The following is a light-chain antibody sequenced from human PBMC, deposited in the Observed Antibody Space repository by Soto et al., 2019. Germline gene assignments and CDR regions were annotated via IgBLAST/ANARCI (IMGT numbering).Light chain of an antibody. CDR3: QQYNNWPFS. J-gene: IGKJ5*01. V-gene: IGKV1-5*01. CDR1: QSVSNW. CDR2: DAS. Sequence: DIQMTQSPSTLSASVGDRVTITCRASQSVSNWLAWYQQKRGKAPELLIYDASSLKSGAPSRFSGSGSGTEFTLTISGLQSEDFALYFCQQYNNWPFSFGQGTRLEIK.